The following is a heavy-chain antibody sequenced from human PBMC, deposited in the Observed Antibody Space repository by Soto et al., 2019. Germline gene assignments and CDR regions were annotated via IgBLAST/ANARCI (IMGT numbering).Heavy chain of an antibody. Sequence: ASVKVSCKASGYTFTSYYMHWVRQAPGQGLEWMGIINPSGGSTSYAQKFQGRVTITADKSTSTAYMELSSLRSEDTAVYYCARGSSWTGYYYYYGMDVWGQGTTVTVSS. D-gene: IGHD6-13*01. CDR3: ARGSSWTGYYYYYGMDV. CDR2: INPSGGST. J-gene: IGHJ6*02. V-gene: IGHV1-46*01. CDR1: GYTFTSYY.